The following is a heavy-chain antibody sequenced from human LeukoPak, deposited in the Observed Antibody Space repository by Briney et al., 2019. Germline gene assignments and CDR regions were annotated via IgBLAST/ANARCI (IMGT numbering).Heavy chain of an antibody. CDR3: ARESISPMTTVVNNAFDI. Sequence: GGSLRLSCAASGFTFSSYAMSWVRQAPGKGLEWVSAISGSGGSTYYADSVKGRFTISRDNSKDTLYLQMNSLRAEDTAVYYCARESISPMTTVVNNAFDIWGQGTMVTVSS. J-gene: IGHJ3*02. CDR1: GFTFSSYA. D-gene: IGHD4-23*01. V-gene: IGHV3-23*01. CDR2: ISGSGGST.